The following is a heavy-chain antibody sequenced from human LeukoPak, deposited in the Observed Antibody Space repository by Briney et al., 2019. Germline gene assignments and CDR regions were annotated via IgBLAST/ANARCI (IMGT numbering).Heavy chain of an antibody. Sequence: GGSLRLSCAASGFTFSRYTMNWVRQAPGKELEWISNIRSESSSTTYADSVKGRFTISRDNAKNSLYLQINSMRAEDTAVYYCVRDLNWAFDYWGQGTLVTVSS. CDR2: IRSESSST. CDR1: GFTFSRYT. J-gene: IGHJ4*02. CDR3: VRDLNWAFDY. V-gene: IGHV3-48*01. D-gene: IGHD3-16*01.